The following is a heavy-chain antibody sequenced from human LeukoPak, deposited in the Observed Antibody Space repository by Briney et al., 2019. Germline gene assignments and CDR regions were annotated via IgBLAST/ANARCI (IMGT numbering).Heavy chain of an antibody. CDR3: AKETTVKYYYYGMDV. Sequence: PGGSLRLSCAASGFTFSSYGMHWVRQAPGKGLEWVAFIRYDGSNKYYADSVKGRFTISRDNSKNTLYLQMNSLRAEDTAVYYCAKETTVKYYYYGMDVWGQGTTVTASS. CDR1: GFTFSSYG. J-gene: IGHJ6*02. V-gene: IGHV3-30*02. CDR2: IRYDGSNK. D-gene: IGHD4-17*01.